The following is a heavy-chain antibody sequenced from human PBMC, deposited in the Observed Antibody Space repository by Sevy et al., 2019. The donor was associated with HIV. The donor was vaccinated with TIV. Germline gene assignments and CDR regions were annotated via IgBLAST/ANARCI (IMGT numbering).Heavy chain of an antibody. CDR3: VREGLGGFSYSLDC. CDR1: GFSFSTYW. CDR2: MNQDGTER. V-gene: IGHV3-7*01. D-gene: IGHD3-16*01. J-gene: IGHJ4*02. Sequence: GGSLRLSCAASGFSFSTYWMTWVRQASGKGLEWVATMNQDGTERDYVDSVKGRFTISRDNTKTSLFLQMNSLSAEDTGVYYCVREGLGGFSYSLDCWGQGTLVAVSS.